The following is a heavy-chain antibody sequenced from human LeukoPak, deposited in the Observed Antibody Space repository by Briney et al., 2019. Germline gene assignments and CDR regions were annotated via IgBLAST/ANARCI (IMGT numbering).Heavy chain of an antibody. CDR3: ATAHSYSSSSFDP. CDR1: GYTSTSYD. D-gene: IGHD6-6*01. J-gene: IGHJ5*02. Sequence: ASVKVSCKASGYTSTSYDINWVRQGTGQGLEWMGWMNPNSGNTGYAQKFQGRVTMTRNTSISTAYMELSSLRSEDTAVYYCATAHSYSSSSFDPWGQGTLVTVSS. CDR2: MNPNSGNT. V-gene: IGHV1-8*01.